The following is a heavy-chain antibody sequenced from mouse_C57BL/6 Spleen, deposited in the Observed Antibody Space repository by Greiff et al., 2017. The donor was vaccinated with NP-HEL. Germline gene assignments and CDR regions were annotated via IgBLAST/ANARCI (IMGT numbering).Heavy chain of an antibody. CDR1: GYTFTSYT. D-gene: IGHD1-1*01. J-gene: IGHJ1*03. CDR3: ARPLMTTVVANWYFDV. V-gene: IGHV1-4*01. CDR2: INPSSGYT. Sequence: QVQLQQSGAELARPGASVKMSCKASGYTFTSYTMHWVKQRPGQGLEWIGYINPSSGYTKYNQKFKDKATLTADKSSSTAYMQLSSLTSEDSAVYYCARPLMTTVVANWYFDVWGTGTTVTVSS.